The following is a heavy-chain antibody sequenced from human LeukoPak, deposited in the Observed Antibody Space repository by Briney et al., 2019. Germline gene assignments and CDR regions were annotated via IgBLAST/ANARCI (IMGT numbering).Heavy chain of an antibody. CDR3: AREQYSSSSFDY. J-gene: IGHJ4*02. V-gene: IGHV3-33*01. CDR1: GFTFSSYG. Sequence: GRSLRLSCAASGFTFSSYGMHWVRQAPGKGLEWVAVIWYDGSNKYYADSVKGRFTNSRDNSKNTLYLQMNSLRAEDTAVYYCAREQYSSSSFDYWGQGTLVTVSS. D-gene: IGHD6-13*01. CDR2: IWYDGSNK.